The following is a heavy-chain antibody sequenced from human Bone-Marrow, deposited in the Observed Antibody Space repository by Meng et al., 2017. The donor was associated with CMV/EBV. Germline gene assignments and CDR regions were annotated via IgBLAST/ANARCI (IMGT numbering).Heavy chain of an antibody. V-gene: IGHV3-48*03. CDR3: AREGSRGGWFNPAGVDD. CDR2: ISSGGSTT. J-gene: IGHJ4*02. Sequence: GESLKISCAASGFTFSSYEMNWVRQAPGKGLEWISYISSGGSTTYYADSVKGRFTISRDNAKNSLYLEMNSLRAEDTALYYCAREGSRGGWFNPAGVDDWGQGTLVTVSS. D-gene: IGHD6-19*01. CDR1: GFTFSSYE.